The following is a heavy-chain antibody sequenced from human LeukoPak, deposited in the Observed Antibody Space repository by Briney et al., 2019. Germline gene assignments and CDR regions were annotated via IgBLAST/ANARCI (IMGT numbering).Heavy chain of an antibody. CDR3: AREVSSSWYLSMSHGTDLLWFDP. D-gene: IGHD6-13*01. V-gene: IGHV1-18*01. Sequence: GASVKVCCKASGYTFTSYGISWVRQAPGQGLEWMGWISAYNGNTNYAQKLQGRVTMTTDTSTSTAYMELRSLRSDDTAVYYCAREVSSSWYLSMSHGTDLLWFDPWGQGTLVTVSS. J-gene: IGHJ5*02. CDR1: GYTFTSYG. CDR2: ISAYNGNT.